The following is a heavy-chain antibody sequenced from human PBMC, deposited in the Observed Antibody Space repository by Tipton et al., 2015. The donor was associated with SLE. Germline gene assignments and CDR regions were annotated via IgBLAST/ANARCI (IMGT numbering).Heavy chain of an antibody. CDR3: AREVDFVVPGNYYSYYYMDV. CDR1: GFTFSTFD. V-gene: IGHV3-23*01. Sequence: SLRLSCAASGFTFSTFDLTWVRQAPGKGLEWVSTIVAGDGSTHYADSVKGRFTISRGNSQNTLYLQMNSLRVEDTAVYFCAREVDFVVPGNYYSYYYMDVWGEGTTVTVSS. CDR2: IVAGDGST. D-gene: IGHD2-2*01. J-gene: IGHJ6*03.